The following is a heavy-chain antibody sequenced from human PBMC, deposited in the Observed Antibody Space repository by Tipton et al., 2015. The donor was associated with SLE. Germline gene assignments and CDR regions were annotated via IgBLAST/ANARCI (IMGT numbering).Heavy chain of an antibody. CDR1: GGSVSSTTSY. CDR3: ARGPGYSSGWYDY. D-gene: IGHD6-19*01. V-gene: IGHV4-39*07. Sequence: TLSLTCTVSGGSVSSTTSYWSWIRQPPGKGLEWIGSIYYSGSTYYNPSLKSRVTISVDTSKNQFSLKLSSVTAADTAVYYCARGPGYSSGWYDYWGQGTLVTVSS. CDR2: IYYSGST. J-gene: IGHJ4*02.